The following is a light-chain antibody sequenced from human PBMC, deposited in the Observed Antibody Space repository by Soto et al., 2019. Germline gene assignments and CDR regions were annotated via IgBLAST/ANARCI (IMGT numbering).Light chain of an antibody. Sequence: EVVLTQSPATLSLSPGERATLSCRASQCVSNVLAWYQQKPGQSPRLLMYDASHRPAGIPARFSGSVSGTHFTLTSSSLEPEDLGFYYSPQRSSWPLTFGGGTKVEIK. V-gene: IGKV3-11*01. CDR2: DAS. J-gene: IGKJ4*01. CDR1: QCVSNV. CDR3: PQRSSWPLT.